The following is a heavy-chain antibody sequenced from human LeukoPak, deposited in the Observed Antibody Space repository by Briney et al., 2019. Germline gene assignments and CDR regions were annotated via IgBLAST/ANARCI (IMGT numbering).Heavy chain of an antibody. D-gene: IGHD6-19*01. V-gene: IGHV1-8*01. CDR3: ARRPRIAVAGYYYYYYMDV. J-gene: IGHJ6*03. CDR2: MNPNSGNT. Sequence: ASVKVSCKASGYTFTSYDINWVRQATGQGLEWMGWMNPNSGNTGYAQKFQGRVTMTRNTSISTAYMELSSLRSEDTAVYYCARRPRIAVAGYYYYYYMDVWGKGTTVTISS. CDR1: GYTFTSYD.